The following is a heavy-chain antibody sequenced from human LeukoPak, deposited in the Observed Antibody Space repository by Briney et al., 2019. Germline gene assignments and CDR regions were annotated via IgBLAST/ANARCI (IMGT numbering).Heavy chain of an antibody. CDR2: IIPIFGTA. J-gene: IGHJ4*02. D-gene: IGHD4-11*01. CDR1: GGTFSSYA. V-gene: IGHV1-69*05. CDR3: ARDDYSPLEY. Sequence: SVKVSCKASGGTFSSYAISWVRHAPGQGHEWMGRIIPIFGTANYAQKFQGRVTITTDESTSTAYMELRSLRTEDTAVYYCARDDYSPLEYWGQGTLVTVPS.